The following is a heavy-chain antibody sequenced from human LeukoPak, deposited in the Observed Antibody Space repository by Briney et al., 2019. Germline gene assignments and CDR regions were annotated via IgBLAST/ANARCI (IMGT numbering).Heavy chain of an antibody. CDR1: GFTFSSYE. Sequence: GRSLRLSCAASGFTFSSYEMNWVRQAPGKGLEWVSSISSSSSYIYYADSVKGRFTISRDNAKNSLYLQMNSLRAEDTAVYYCARVKIAVAGGLDYWGQGTLVTVSS. V-gene: IGHV3-21*01. J-gene: IGHJ4*02. D-gene: IGHD6-19*01. CDR2: ISSSSSYI. CDR3: ARVKIAVAGGLDY.